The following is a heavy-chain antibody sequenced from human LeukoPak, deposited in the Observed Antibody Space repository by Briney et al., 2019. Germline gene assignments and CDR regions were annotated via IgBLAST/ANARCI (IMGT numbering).Heavy chain of an antibody. D-gene: IGHD3-10*01. Sequence: ASVKVSCKASGYTFTGYYMHWVRQAPGQGLEWMGWINPNSGDTNYAQKFQGRVTMTRDTSISTAYMELSRLRSDDTAVYYCARDPGLKWFGELLSWGQGTLVTVSS. V-gene: IGHV1-2*02. J-gene: IGHJ5*02. CDR1: GYTFTGYY. CDR3: ARDPGLKWFGELLS. CDR2: INPNSGDT.